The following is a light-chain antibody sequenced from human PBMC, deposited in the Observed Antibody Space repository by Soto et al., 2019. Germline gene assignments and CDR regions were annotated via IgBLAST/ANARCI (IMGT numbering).Light chain of an antibody. CDR1: SSDVGAYNY. J-gene: IGLJ1*01. V-gene: IGLV2-11*01. CDR2: DVS. Sequence: QSALTQPRSVSWSPGQSVTVSCTGTSSDVGAYNYVSWYQQHPGEAPKLMIYDVSKRPSGVPDRFSGSKSGNTASLTISGLQADDEADYYCCSYAGIYVFGTGTKVTVL. CDR3: CSYAGIYV.